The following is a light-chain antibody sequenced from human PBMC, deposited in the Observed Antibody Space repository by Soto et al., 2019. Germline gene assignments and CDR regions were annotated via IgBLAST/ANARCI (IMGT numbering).Light chain of an antibody. V-gene: IGKV1-5*03. Sequence: DIQMTQSPSTLSASVGDRVTITCRASQSINSWLAWYQQKPGKAPKVLIYKASSLESGVPSRFSGSGSGTEFTLTITSLQPHDFATYYCQQYDSYPRTFGQGTKVEIK. J-gene: IGKJ1*01. CDR1: QSINSW. CDR3: QQYDSYPRT. CDR2: KAS.